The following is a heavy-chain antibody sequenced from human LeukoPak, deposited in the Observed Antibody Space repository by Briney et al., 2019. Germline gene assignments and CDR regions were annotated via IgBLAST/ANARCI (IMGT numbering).Heavy chain of an antibody. CDR3: ARGRVGYYYDSSGYGY. CDR2: IIPIFGTA. Sequence: KISCKGSGYSFTSYWISWVRQAPGQGLEWMGGIIPIFGTANYAQKFQGRVTITADESTSTAYMELSSLRSEDTAVYYCARGRVGYYYDSSGYGYWGQGTLVTVSS. CDR1: GYSFTSYW. J-gene: IGHJ4*02. D-gene: IGHD3-22*01. V-gene: IGHV1-69*01.